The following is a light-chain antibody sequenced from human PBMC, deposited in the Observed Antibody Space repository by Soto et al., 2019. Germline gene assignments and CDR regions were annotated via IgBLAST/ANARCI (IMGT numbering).Light chain of an antibody. CDR1: SSDIGAYNY. J-gene: IGLJ1*01. CDR3: TSYTGSNTLEV. V-gene: IGLV2-14*03. CDR2: DVN. Sequence: QSVLTQPASVSGSPGQSITISCTGTSSDIGAYNYVSWYRQHPGKAPQLLIYDVNNRPSGVSHRFSGSKSGNTASLTISGLQSEDEADYFFTSYTGSNTLEVFGPGTKVTVL.